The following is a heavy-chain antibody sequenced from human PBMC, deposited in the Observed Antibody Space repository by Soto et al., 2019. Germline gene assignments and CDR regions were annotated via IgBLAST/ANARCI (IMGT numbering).Heavy chain of an antibody. CDR1: GGSVSSGNYY. V-gene: IGHV4-61*01. Sequence: SETLSLTCTVSGGSVSSGNYYWSWIRQPPGKGLEWIGYFYYTGSTNYNPSLKSRVTISIDASKNQFSLRLSSVAAADTAVYYCARSMHYSDGSNYSPFDYWGQGTLVTVSS. J-gene: IGHJ4*02. D-gene: IGHD3-22*01. CDR2: FYYTGST. CDR3: ARSMHYSDGSNYSPFDY.